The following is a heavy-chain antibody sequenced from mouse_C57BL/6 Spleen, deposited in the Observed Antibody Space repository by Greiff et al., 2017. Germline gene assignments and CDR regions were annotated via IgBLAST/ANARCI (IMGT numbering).Heavy chain of an antibody. D-gene: IGHD1-1*01. CDR1: GYTFTDYY. CDR3: ARGSSYYAMDY. CDR2: INPNNGGT. Sequence: VQLQQSGPELVKPGASVKISCKASGYTFTDYYMNWVKQSHGKSLEWIGDINPNNGGTSYNQKFKGKATLTVDKSSSTAYMELRSLTSEDSAVYYCARGSSYYAMDYWGQGTSVTVSS. J-gene: IGHJ4*01. V-gene: IGHV1-26*01.